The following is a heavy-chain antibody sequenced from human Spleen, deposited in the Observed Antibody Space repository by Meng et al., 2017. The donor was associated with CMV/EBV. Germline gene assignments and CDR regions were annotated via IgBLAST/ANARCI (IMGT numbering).Heavy chain of an antibody. J-gene: IGHJ5*02. D-gene: IGHD3-3*01. Sequence: SETLSLTCTVSGGSISSSSYYWGCIRQPPGKGLEWIGSIYYSGSTYYNPSLKSRVTISVDTSKNQFSLKLSSVTAADTAVYYCARAARDFWSGFWFDPWGQGTLVTVSS. V-gene: IGHV4-39*07. CDR2: IYYSGST. CDR3: ARAARDFWSGFWFDP. CDR1: GGSISSSSYY.